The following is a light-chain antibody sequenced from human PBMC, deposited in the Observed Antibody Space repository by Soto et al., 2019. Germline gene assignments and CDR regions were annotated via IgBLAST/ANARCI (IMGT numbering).Light chain of an antibody. J-gene: IGKJ2*01. Sequence: DIVMTQSPLSLPVTPGEPASISCRSNQSLLRSNGDNFLDWYLQRPGQSPQVLSYLGSNRASGVADRFSGSGSGTDFTLKISRVEAEDVGLYYCMQGLQTPYTFGQGTKLEIK. CDR1: QSLLRSNGDNF. CDR3: MQGLQTPYT. CDR2: LGS. V-gene: IGKV2-28*01.